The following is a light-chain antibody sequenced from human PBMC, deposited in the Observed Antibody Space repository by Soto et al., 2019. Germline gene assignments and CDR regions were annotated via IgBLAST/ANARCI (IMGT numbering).Light chain of an antibody. V-gene: IGKV1-5*01. CDR1: QSISSW. Sequence: DMPIIQCPSPRCKCVCRKVTIPCRASQSISSWLAWYQQKPGKAPKLLIYDASSLESGVPSRFSGSGSGTEFTLTISSLQPDDFATYYCQQDNSYWGKFGQGTKVEIK. CDR2: DAS. J-gene: IGKJ1*01. CDR3: QQDNSYWGK.